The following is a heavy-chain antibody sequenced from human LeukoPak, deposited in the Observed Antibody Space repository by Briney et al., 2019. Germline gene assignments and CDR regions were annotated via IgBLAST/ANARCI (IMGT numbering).Heavy chain of an antibody. Sequence: AGGSLRLSCAASGFTFYIYEINWVRQAPGKGLEWVPYISGSGSGIYSADSVKGRFSISRDNAKNSVYLQMNRLRVGDTAVYYCARVHPGSGSQYLDYWGQGTLVTVSS. CDR3: ARVHPGSGSQYLDY. CDR2: ISGSGSGI. V-gene: IGHV3-48*03. J-gene: IGHJ4*02. D-gene: IGHD3-10*01. CDR1: GFTFYIYE.